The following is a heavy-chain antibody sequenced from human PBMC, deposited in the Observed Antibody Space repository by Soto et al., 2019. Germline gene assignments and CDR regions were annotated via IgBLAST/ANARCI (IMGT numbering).Heavy chain of an antibody. Sequence: ASVKVSCKASGYSFISYGISWVRQAPGQGLEWMGWISAYNGNTNYAQKLQGRVTMTTDTSTSTAFMELRSLRSDDTAVYYCATPGGYYDSSGYTEGTYDYWGQGTLVTVSS. CDR1: GYSFISYG. V-gene: IGHV1-18*01. D-gene: IGHD3-22*01. CDR3: ATPGGYYDSSGYTEGTYDY. CDR2: ISAYNGNT. J-gene: IGHJ4*02.